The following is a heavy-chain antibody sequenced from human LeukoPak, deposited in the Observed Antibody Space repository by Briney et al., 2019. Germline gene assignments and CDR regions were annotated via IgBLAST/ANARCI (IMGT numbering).Heavy chain of an antibody. V-gene: IGHV1-8*01. CDR1: GYTFTTYE. J-gene: IGHJ4*02. CDR2: TNPNSGNT. Sequence: ASVKVSCKASGYTFTTYEINWVRQATGQVLEWMGWTNPNSGNTGYAQKFQGRLTMTRNTSISTACMELSNLRSEDTAVYYCARSGHGGVDYWGQGTLVTVSS. D-gene: IGHD4-23*01. CDR3: ARSGHGGVDY.